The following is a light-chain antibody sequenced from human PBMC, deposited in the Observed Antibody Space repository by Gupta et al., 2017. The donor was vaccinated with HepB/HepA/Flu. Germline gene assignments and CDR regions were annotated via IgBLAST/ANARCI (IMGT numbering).Light chain of an antibody. J-gene: IGLJ2*01. Sequence: QLVLSQSPSDSASLGAAVKLTCTLSSGHSSYAIAWHQQQPEKGPRYLMKLNSDGSHSKGDGIPDRFSGSSSGAERYLTISSLQSEDEAADYCQTWGTGAVVFGGRTKLTVL. CDR1: SGHSSYA. V-gene: IGLV4-69*01. CDR3: QTWGTGAVV. CDR2: LNSDGSH.